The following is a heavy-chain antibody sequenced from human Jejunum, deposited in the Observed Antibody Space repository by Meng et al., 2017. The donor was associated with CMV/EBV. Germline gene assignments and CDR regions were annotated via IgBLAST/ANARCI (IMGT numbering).Heavy chain of an antibody. CDR2: IYSSGST. V-gene: IGHV4-39*07. CDR3: ARDCCSYRSWFDP. Sequence: QLHRQESGPGLVNPSETLSLSCTVSGDSITSNTFYWGWIRQPPGKGLEWIGSIYSSGSTYYNPSLKSRVTISIDTSKNQFSLKLTSVTAADTAVYYCARDCCSYRSWFDPWGQGTLVTVSS. CDR1: GDSITSNTFY. J-gene: IGHJ5*02. D-gene: IGHD2-2*01.